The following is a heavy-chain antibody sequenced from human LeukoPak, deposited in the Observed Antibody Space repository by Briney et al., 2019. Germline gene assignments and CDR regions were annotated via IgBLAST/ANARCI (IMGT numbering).Heavy chain of an antibody. V-gene: IGHV3-23*01. CDR1: GFSFSSYA. CDR3: AKEAYCSGGSCPYYFDY. CDR2: ISGSGGGST. J-gene: IGHJ4*02. D-gene: IGHD2-15*01. Sequence: PGGSLRLSCAASGFSFSSYAMSWVRQAPGKGLEWVSAISGSGGGSTYYADSVKGRFTISRDNSKNTLYLQMNSLRAEDTAVYYCAKEAYCSGGSCPYYFDYWGQGTLVTVSS.